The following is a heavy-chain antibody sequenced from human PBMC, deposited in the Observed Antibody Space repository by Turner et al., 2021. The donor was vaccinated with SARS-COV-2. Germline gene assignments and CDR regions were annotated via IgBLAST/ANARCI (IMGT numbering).Heavy chain of an antibody. CDR2: ISSSSSYI. CDR3: ARDLNAYYYDSSGLDY. Sequence: EVQLVESGGGLVKPGGSLGLSCAASGFTFSSYNMNWVRQAPGKGLEWVSSISSSSSYIYYADSVKGRFTISRDNAKNSLYLQMNSLSAEDTAVYYCARDLNAYYYDSSGLDYWGQGTLVTVSS. CDR1: GFTFSSYN. D-gene: IGHD3-22*01. J-gene: IGHJ4*02. V-gene: IGHV3-21*01.